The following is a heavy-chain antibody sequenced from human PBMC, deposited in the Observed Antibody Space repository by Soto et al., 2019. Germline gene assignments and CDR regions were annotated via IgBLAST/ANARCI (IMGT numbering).Heavy chain of an antibody. CDR3: AALPATYWNFSI. CDR1: GDSITAGGHY. Sequence: SETLSLTCTVSGDSITAGGHYWAWIRQHPEKGLEWLGYIHYSGTTDYNPSLKSRLTVSVDTSKNQFSLSLSSVTAADTAIYYCAALPATYWNFSIWGRGTLVTVSS. J-gene: IGHJ2*01. V-gene: IGHV4-31*03. D-gene: IGHD2-21*02. CDR2: IHYSGTT.